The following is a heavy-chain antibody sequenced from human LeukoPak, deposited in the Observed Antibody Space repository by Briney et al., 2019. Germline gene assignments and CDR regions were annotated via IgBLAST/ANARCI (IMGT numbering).Heavy chain of an antibody. CDR1: GFTFTSSA. CDR3: AADSFFGYSSGWSFDAFDI. D-gene: IGHD6-19*01. Sequence: GASVKVSCKASGFTFTSSAMQWVRQARGQRLEWIGWIVAGSGNTNYAQKFQERVTITRDMSTSTAYMELSSLRSEDTAVYYCAADSFFGYSSGWSFDAFDIWGQGTMVTVSS. CDR2: IVAGSGNT. J-gene: IGHJ3*02. V-gene: IGHV1-58*02.